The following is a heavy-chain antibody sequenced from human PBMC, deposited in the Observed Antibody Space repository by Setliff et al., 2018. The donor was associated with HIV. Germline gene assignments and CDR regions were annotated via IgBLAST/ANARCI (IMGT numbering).Heavy chain of an antibody. CDR1: GFTFSSYW. CDR3: ARDSSAYYYDIKGDFDY. D-gene: IGHD3-22*01. V-gene: IGHV3-7*01. J-gene: IGHJ4*02. CDR2: IKQDGSEK. Sequence: RLGGSLRLSCAASGFTFSSYWMSWVRQAPGKGLEWVANIKQDGSEKYYVDSVKGRFTISRDNAKNSLYLQMNSLRAEDTAVYYCARDSSAYYYDIKGDFDYWGQGTLVTVSS.